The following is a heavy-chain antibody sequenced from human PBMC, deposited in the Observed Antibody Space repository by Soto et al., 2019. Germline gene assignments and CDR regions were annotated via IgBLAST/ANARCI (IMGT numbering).Heavy chain of an antibody. CDR1: GGSISSYY. Sequence: QVQLQESGPGLVKPSVTLSLTCTVSGGSISSYYWSWIRQPPGKGLDWIGYIYYSGSTNYKPSIKSRVTKSVDTSKKRFCLKLSSVTAADTAVYYCARVTEGGYVDYHYGMDVWGQGTTVTVSS. J-gene: IGHJ6*02. CDR3: ARVTEGGYVDYHYGMDV. V-gene: IGHV4-59*01. D-gene: IGHD5-12*01. CDR2: IYYSGST.